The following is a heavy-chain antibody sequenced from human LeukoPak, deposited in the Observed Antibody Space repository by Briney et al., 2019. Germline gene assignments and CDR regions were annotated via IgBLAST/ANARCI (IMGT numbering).Heavy chain of an antibody. CDR2: IHSGGST. CDR1: GFTVSSHY. D-gene: IGHD3-22*01. CDR3: AKDSALMIVVVITEYYLDY. V-gene: IGHV3-53*05. Sequence: PGGSLRLSCAASGFTVSSHYMSWVRQAPGKGLEWVSVIHSGGSTYYADSVKGRFTISRDNPKNTLYLQMNSLRAEDTAVYYCAKDSALMIVVVITEYYLDYWGQGTLVTVSS. J-gene: IGHJ4*02.